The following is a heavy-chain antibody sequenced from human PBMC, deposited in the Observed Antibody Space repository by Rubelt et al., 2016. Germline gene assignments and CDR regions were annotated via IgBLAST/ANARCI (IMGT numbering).Heavy chain of an antibody. J-gene: IGHJ6*02. D-gene: IGHD2-2*01. V-gene: IGHV3-30*04. CDR3: ARGREDIVVVPAANTYYYYGMDG. Sequence: SYAMHWVRQAPGKGLEWVAVISYDGSNKYYADSVKGRFTISRDNSKNTLYLQMNSLRAEDTAVYYCARGREDIVVVPAANTYYYYGMDGWGQGATVNVS. CDR1: SYA. CDR2: ISYDGSNK.